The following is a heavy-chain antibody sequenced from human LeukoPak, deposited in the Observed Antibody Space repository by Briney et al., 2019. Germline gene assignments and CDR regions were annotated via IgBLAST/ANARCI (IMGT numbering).Heavy chain of an antibody. Sequence: GESLKISCKGSGYSFTSYWIGWVRQMPGKGLEWMGIIYPGDSDTRYSTSFQGQVTILADKSISTACLQWSSLKASDTAMYYCARRRITTGDAFDIWGQGTMVTVSS. J-gene: IGHJ3*02. V-gene: IGHV5-51*01. CDR1: GYSFTSYW. D-gene: IGHD4-17*01. CDR3: ARRRITTGDAFDI. CDR2: IYPGDSDT.